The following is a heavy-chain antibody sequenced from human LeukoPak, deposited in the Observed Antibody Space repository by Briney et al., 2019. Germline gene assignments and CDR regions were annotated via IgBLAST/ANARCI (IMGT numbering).Heavy chain of an antibody. J-gene: IGHJ4*02. CDR3: ASQGYSSGWYFYY. CDR1: GFTFSSYS. Sequence: GGSLRLSCAASGFTFSSYSMNWVRQAPGKGLEGVSSISSSSSYIYYADSVKGRFTISRDNAKNSLYLQMNSLRAEDTAVYYCASQGYSSGWYFYYWGQGTLVTVSS. D-gene: IGHD6-19*01. CDR2: ISSSSSYI. V-gene: IGHV3-21*01.